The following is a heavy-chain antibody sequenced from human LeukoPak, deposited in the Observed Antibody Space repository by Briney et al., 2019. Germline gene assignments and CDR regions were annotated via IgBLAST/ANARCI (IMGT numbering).Heavy chain of an antibody. Sequence: SETLSLTCTVSGGSISSYYWSWIRQPAGEGMEWIGRIYTSGSTNYNPSLKSRVTMSVDTSKNQFSLKLSSVTAADTAVYYCARWGPNYDSSGYSFDYWGQGTLVTVSS. CDR3: ARWGPNYDSSGYSFDY. D-gene: IGHD3-22*01. V-gene: IGHV4-4*07. CDR1: GGSISSYY. J-gene: IGHJ4*02. CDR2: IYTSGST.